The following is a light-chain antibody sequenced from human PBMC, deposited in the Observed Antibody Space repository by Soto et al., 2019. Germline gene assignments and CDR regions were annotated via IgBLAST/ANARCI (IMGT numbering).Light chain of an antibody. Sequence: DMQMTQSPSSLSASVGDRVTITCPPSQTIDNYLNWYQHKPGKAPKLLIYGASTLQSGVSSRFTGSASGTDFTLTIDNLQAEDFATYYCQQTYTMPYAFGQGAKLEI. CDR2: GAS. CDR1: QTIDNY. CDR3: QQTYTMPYA. V-gene: IGKV1-39*01. J-gene: IGKJ2*01.